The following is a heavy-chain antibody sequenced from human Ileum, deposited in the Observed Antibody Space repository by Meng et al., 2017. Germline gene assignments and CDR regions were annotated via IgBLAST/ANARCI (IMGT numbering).Heavy chain of an antibody. J-gene: IGHJ4*02. V-gene: IGHV6-1*01. Sequence: QVQLQQSGPGLVKPSQTLPLTCAISGDSVSSNSAAWNWIRQSPSRGLEWLGRTYYRSKWHNDYAEPVKGRISINPDTSKNQFSLHLNSVTPEDTAVYYCATWRFGYWSQGTLVTVSS. CDR1: GDSVSSNSAA. CDR2: TYYRSKWHN. CDR3: ATWRFGY.